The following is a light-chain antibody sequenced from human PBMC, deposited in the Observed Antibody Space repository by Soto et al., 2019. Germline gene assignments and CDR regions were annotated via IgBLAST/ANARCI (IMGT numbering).Light chain of an antibody. CDR2: KAS. J-gene: IGKJ1*01. CDR3: QQYNSYRT. Sequence: DIQITQSPSTLSASVGERVTIACRASQSISSWLAWYQQKPGKAPKLLIYKASSLESGVPSRFSGSGSGTEFTLTISSLQPDDFATYYCQQYNSYRTFGQGTKVDIK. V-gene: IGKV1-5*03. CDR1: QSISSW.